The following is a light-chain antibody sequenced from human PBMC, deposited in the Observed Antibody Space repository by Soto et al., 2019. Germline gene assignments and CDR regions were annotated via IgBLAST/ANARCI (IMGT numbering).Light chain of an antibody. CDR2: DVN. J-gene: IGLJ1*01. Sequence: QSALTQPRSVSGSPGQSVTISCTGTSSDVGGYNYVSWYQQHPGKAPKLMIYDVNKRPSGVPDRFSGSKSGNTASLTISGLQAEDEAEYYCCSYAGSYTFYVFGTGTKLTVL. CDR1: SSDVGGYNY. V-gene: IGLV2-11*01. CDR3: CSYAGSYTFYV.